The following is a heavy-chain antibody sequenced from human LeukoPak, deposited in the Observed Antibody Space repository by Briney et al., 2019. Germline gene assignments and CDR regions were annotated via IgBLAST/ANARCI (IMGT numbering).Heavy chain of an antibody. CDR3: AKTLSGPTDFFDY. V-gene: IGHV3-23*01. CDR2: ISGNGGST. CDR1: GFTFSNYA. Sequence: GGSLRLSCAASGFTFSNYAMSWVRQSPGKGLEWVSVISGNGGSTYNADSVKGRFSISRDNSKSTLSLQMNSLRAEDTAVYYCAKTLSGPTDFFDYWGQGTLVTVSS. J-gene: IGHJ4*02. D-gene: IGHD1-26*01.